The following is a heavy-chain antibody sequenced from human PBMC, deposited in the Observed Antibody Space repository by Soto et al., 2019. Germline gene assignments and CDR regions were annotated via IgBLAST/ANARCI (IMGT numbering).Heavy chain of an antibody. D-gene: IGHD6-19*01. Sequence: ASVKVSCKASGYTFTGYYMHWVRQAPGQGLEWMGWINPNRGGTNYAKKIQGRVTMTRYTSISTAYMELSRLRSDDTAVYYRAREVAVAGTEAPGFDYWGQGTLVTVSS. CDR1: GYTFTGYY. J-gene: IGHJ4*02. CDR2: INPNRGGT. CDR3: AREVAVAGTEAPGFDY. V-gene: IGHV1-2*02.